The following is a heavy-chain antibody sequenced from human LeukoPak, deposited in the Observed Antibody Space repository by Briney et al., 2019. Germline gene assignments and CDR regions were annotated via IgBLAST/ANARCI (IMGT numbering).Heavy chain of an antibody. CDR3: ARGDNTVTPLGV. J-gene: IGHJ6*04. CDR1: GGSISSYY. Sequence: SETLSLTCTVSGGSISSYYWSWIRQPPGKGLEWVGYIYYSGSTNYNPSLKSRVTISVDTSKNQFSLKLSSVTAADTAVYYCARGDNTVTPLGVWGKGTTVTVSS. CDR2: IYYSGST. D-gene: IGHD4-17*01. V-gene: IGHV4-59*01.